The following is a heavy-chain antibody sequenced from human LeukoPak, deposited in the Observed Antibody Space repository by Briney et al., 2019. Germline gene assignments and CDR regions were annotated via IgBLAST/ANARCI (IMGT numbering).Heavy chain of an antibody. D-gene: IGHD3-16*01. V-gene: IGHV5-51*01. CDR1: GYSFTTYW. J-gene: IGHJ3*02. CDR3: ARARVMINYGGVADAFDI. CDR2: VYPTDSDA. Sequence: GEPLKISCQGSGYSFTTYWIGWVRQMPGKGLEWVGNVYPTDSDAKYSPSFEGQVTLLVDKSINTAYLQWSSLKASDTAIYYCARARVMINYGGVADAFDIWGRGTTVIVSS.